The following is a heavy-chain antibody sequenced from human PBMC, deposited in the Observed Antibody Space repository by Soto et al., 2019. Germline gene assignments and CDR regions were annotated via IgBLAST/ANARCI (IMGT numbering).Heavy chain of an antibody. V-gene: IGHV3-11*06. Sequence: VQLVESGGGLVQPGRSLRLSCAASGFTLSDHYMSWIRQAPGKGLEWVSYIDNSGSYTNYGDSVKGRFTISRDNAKNSLYLQMNSLRAEDTAVYYCARGNVGPAGWFDPWGQGTLVTVSS. J-gene: IGHJ5*02. CDR1: GFTLSDHY. CDR3: ARGNVGPAGWFDP. CDR2: IDNSGSYT. D-gene: IGHD2-15*01.